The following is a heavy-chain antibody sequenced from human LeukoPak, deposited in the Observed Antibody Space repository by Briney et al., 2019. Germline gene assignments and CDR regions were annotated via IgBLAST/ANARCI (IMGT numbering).Heavy chain of an antibody. CDR3: ASSSKGGYSRDAFDI. D-gene: IGHD6-13*01. J-gene: IGHJ3*02. CDR2: INPNSGGT. Sequence: ASVKVSCKASGYTFTGYYMDWVRQAPGQGLEWMGWINPNSGGTNYAQKFQGRVTMTRDTSISTAYMELSRLRSDDTAVYYCASSSKGGYSRDAFDIWGQGTMVTVSS. CDR1: GYTFTGYY. V-gene: IGHV1-2*02.